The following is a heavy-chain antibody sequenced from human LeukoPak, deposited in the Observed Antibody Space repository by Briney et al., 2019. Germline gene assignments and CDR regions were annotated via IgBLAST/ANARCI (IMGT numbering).Heavy chain of an antibody. CDR3: AKDQHCSSTSCYGIYYYYYMDV. V-gene: IGHV3-30*02. CDR2: IRYDGSNK. D-gene: IGHD2-2*01. CDR1: GFTFSSYG. J-gene: IGHJ6*03. Sequence: GGSLRLSCAASGFTFSSYGMHWVRQAPGKGLEWVAFIRYDGSNKYYAASVKGRFTISRDNSKNTLYLQMNSLRAEDTAVYYCAKDQHCSSTSCYGIYYYYYMDVWGKGTTVTISS.